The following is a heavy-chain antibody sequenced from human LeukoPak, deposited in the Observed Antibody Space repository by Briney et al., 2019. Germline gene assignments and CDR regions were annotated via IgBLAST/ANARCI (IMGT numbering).Heavy chain of an antibody. Sequence: SETLSLTCTVSGGSISSYYWSWVRQPPGKGLEWIGYIYYSGSTNYNPSLKSRVTISVDTSKKQFSLKLSSVTAADTAVYYCARGRSYYYDSSEGMDVWGKGTTVTISS. CDR2: IYYSGST. CDR3: ARGRSYYYDSSEGMDV. J-gene: IGHJ6*03. CDR1: GGSISSYY. D-gene: IGHD3-22*01. V-gene: IGHV4-59*01.